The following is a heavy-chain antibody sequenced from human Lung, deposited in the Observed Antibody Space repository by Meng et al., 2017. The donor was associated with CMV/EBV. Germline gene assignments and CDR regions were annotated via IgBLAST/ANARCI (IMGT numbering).Heavy chain of an antibody. D-gene: IGHD2-15*01. CDR1: FIFSVYG. CDR3: ARSDGSGASDYSTFFDY. J-gene: IGHJ4*02. Sequence: FIFSVYGMRWGREAPCEGLEWVAIISFDGNYEYYADSVRGRFSISKNNSRDTLYLQMNSLIADDTTVYYCARSDGSGASDYSTFFDYWGQGTLVTVSS. CDR2: ISFDGNYE. V-gene: IGHV3-30*03.